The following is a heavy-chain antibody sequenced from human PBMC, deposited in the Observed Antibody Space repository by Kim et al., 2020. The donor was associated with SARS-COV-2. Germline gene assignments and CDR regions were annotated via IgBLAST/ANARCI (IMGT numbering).Heavy chain of an antibody. CDR2: IYPGYSDT. CDR1: GYSFTSYW. J-gene: IGHJ4*01. CDR3: ARSVLAAARTVFGLYFD. Sequence: GESPKISCKGSGYSFTSYWIGWVRQMPGKVLEWILIIYPGYSDTRYSPSFQGQVTISADRSIIPAYLHWFRLKASDTAMFYCARSVLAAARTVFGLYFD. D-gene: IGHD6-13*01. V-gene: IGHV5-51*01.